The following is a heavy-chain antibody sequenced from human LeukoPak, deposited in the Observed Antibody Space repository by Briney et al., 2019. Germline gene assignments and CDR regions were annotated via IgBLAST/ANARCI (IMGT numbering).Heavy chain of an antibody. CDR1: GFTFSSYS. J-gene: IGHJ3*02. Sequence: GSLRLSCAASGFTFSSYSMNWVRQAPGKGLEWVSYISSSSSTIYYADSVKGRFTISRDNAKNSLYLQMNSLRDEDTAVYYCARDEGYDYVWGSYRPIGAFDIWGQGTMVTVSS. CDR2: ISSSSSTI. CDR3: ARDEGYDYVWGSYRPIGAFDI. V-gene: IGHV3-48*02. D-gene: IGHD3-16*02.